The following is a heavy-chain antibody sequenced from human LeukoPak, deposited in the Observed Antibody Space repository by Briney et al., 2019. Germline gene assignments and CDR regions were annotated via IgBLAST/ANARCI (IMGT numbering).Heavy chain of an antibody. CDR3: ARHAAFAEYQSHLTHFDY. Sequence: SEILSLTCTVSGGSISSYYWSWIRQPPGKGLEWIGYIYHSGRTNYSPSLKSRVTISVDTSKNQFSLKLSSVTAADTAVYYCARHAAFAEYQSHLTHFDYWGQGTLVTVSS. V-gene: IGHV4-59*08. CDR2: IYHSGRT. D-gene: IGHD2-2*01. CDR1: GGSISSYY. J-gene: IGHJ4*02.